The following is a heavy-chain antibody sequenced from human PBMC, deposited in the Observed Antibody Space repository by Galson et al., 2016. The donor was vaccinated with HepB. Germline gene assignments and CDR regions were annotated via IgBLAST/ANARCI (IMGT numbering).Heavy chain of an antibody. CDR2: IRSKANSYAT. CDR3: TRHGNARGGSPFDY. CDR1: GFTFSGSA. J-gene: IGHJ4*02. D-gene: IGHD1-26*01. V-gene: IGHV3-73*01. Sequence: LRLSCAASGFTFSGSAMHWVRQASGKGLEWVGRIRSKANSYATACAASVKGRFTISRDDSKNTAYLQMNSLKTEDTAVYYCTRHGNARGGSPFDYWGQGTLVTVSS.